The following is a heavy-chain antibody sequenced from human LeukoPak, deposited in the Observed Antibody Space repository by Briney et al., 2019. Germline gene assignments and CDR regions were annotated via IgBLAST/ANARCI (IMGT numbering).Heavy chain of an antibody. CDR3: ARSRGAEMATRYYYYYGMDV. J-gene: IGHJ6*02. CDR1: GFTFSSYA. V-gene: IGHV3-30-3*01. CDR2: ISYDGSNK. D-gene: IGHD5-24*01. Sequence: PGGSLRLSCAASGFTFSSYAMHWVRQAPGKGLEWVAVISYDGSNKYYADSVKGRFTISRDNSKNTLYLQMNSLRAEDTAVYYCARSRGAEMATRYYYYYGMDVWGQGTTVTVSS.